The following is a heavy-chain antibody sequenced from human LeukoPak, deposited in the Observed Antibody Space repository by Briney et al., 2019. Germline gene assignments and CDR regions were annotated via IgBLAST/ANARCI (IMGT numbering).Heavy chain of an antibody. D-gene: IGHD1-26*01. Sequence: GGSLRLSCAASGFTFSSYGMHWVRQAPGKGLEWVANIKQDGGEIYYVDSVKGRFTISRDNAKNSVYLHMNSLRAEDTAVYYCARDKVVGPTKFDSWGQGTLVTVSS. CDR3: ARDKVVGPTKFDS. J-gene: IGHJ5*01. V-gene: IGHV3-7*01. CDR2: IKQDGGEI. CDR1: GFTFSSYG.